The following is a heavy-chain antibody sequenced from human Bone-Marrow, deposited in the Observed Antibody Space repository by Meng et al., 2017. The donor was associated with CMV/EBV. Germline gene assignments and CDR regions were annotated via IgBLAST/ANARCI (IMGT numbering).Heavy chain of an antibody. V-gene: IGHV3-7*01. CDR1: GFTFNNYW. CDR3: ARGVATSLSRAYFFDY. J-gene: IGHJ4*02. D-gene: IGHD5-12*01. Sequence: GESLKISCAASGFTFNNYWMSWVRQAPGKGLEWVANIKQDGSEKYYVDSVKGRFTISRDNAKNSLYLQMNSLRAEDTAVYYCARGVATSLSRAYFFDYWGQGTLVTVSS. CDR2: IKQDGSEK.